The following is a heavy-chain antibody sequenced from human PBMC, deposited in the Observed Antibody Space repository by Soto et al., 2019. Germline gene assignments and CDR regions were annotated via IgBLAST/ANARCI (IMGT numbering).Heavy chain of an antibody. Sequence: QVQLVQSGAEVKKPGSSVKVSCKASGGTFSSYAISWVRQAPGQGLEWMGGIIPIFGTANYAQKFQGRVTLTADESTSTAYMELSSLRSEDTAVYYCARRSGYCSSTSCLYAFDIWGQGTMVTVSS. J-gene: IGHJ3*02. CDR2: IIPIFGTA. CDR3: ARRSGYCSSTSCLYAFDI. CDR1: GGTFSSYA. V-gene: IGHV1-69*01. D-gene: IGHD2-2*01.